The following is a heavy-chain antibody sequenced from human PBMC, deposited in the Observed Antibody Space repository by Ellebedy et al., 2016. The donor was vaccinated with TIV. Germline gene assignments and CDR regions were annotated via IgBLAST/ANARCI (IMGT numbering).Heavy chain of an antibody. CDR2: MNPDSANT. J-gene: IGHJ4*02. V-gene: IGHV1-8*01. Sequence: ASVKVSXXASGYTFTNYDINWVRQAPGQGLECMGWMNPDSANTGYAQKFQGRATMTRDSSIGTAYMELSSLRSEDTAVYYCARTKVRGVPGFDYWGQGTLVTVSS. D-gene: IGHD3-10*01. CDR1: GYTFTNYD. CDR3: ARTKVRGVPGFDY.